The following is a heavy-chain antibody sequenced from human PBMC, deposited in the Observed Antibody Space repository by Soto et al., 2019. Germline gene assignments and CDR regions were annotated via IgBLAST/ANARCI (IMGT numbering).Heavy chain of an antibody. CDR2: AYYSEST. V-gene: IGHV4-39*01. Sequence: SETLSLTCTVSGASIRSSTYQWGWIRQPPGRGLEWIGSAYYSESTYYNPSLKSRVTISVDTSKNQFSLKVSSVTAADTAVYYRARHRNWKVDYWGQGTLVTVYS. J-gene: IGHJ4*02. CDR1: GASIRSSTYQ. D-gene: IGHD1-1*01. CDR3: ARHRNWKVDY.